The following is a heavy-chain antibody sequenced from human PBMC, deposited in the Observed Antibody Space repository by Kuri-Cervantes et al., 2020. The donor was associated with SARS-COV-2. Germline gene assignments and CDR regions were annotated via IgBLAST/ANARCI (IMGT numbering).Heavy chain of an antibody. CDR3: ALGYWGSGYPRYYYHMDV. CDR2: ISAYNGNT. CDR1: GYTFTSYG. Sequence: ASVKVSCKASGYTFTSYGISWVRQAPGQGLEWMGWISAYNGNTNYAQKLQGRVTMTTDTSTSTAYMELRSLRSDDTAVYYCALGYWGSGYPRYYYHMDVWGKGTTVTVSS. J-gene: IGHJ6*03. D-gene: IGHD3-22*01. V-gene: IGHV1-18*01.